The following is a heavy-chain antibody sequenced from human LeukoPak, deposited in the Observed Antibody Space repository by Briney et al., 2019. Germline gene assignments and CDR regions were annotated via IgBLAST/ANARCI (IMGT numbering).Heavy chain of an antibody. CDR3: TRGAGWLIDY. V-gene: IGHV4-59*01. Sequence: SETLSLTCSVSGGSISTYYWSWIWQPPGKGLEWIGYIYYSGSTSYNPSLKSRVTISADTSKNQFSLKLNSLTTADTAVYYCTRGAGWLIDYWGQGILVTVSS. J-gene: IGHJ4*02. CDR1: GGSISTYY. CDR2: IYYSGST. D-gene: IGHD3-16*01.